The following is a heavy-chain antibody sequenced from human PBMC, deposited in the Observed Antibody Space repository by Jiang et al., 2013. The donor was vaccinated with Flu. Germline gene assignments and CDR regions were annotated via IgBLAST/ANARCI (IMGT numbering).Heavy chain of an antibody. D-gene: IGHD2-15*01. CDR2: SSSSYX. Sequence: SSSSYXYYADSVKGRFTISRDNAKNSLYLQMNSLRAEDTAVYYCARGPCSGGSCYNAFDIWGQGTMVTVSS. V-gene: IGHV3-21*01. J-gene: IGHJ3*02. CDR3: ARGPCSGGSCYNAFDI.